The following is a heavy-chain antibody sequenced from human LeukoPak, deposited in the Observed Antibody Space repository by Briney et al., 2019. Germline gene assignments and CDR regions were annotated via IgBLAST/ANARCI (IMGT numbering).Heavy chain of an antibody. J-gene: IGHJ1*01. D-gene: IGHD2-8*01. V-gene: IGHV4-61*02. CDR3: ATANFYFQY. CDR2: IYTSGST. CDR1: GGSISSGSYY. Sequence: SQTLSLTCTVSGGSISSGSYYWSWIRQPAGKGLEWIGRIYTSGSTNYNPSLKSRVTISVDTSKNQFSLKLSSVTAADTAVYCCATANFYFQYWGQGTLVTVSS.